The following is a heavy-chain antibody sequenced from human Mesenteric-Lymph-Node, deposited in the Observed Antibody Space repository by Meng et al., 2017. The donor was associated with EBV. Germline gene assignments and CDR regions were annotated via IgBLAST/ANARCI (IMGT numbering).Heavy chain of an antibody. CDR3: ARGENYDLWTDHSNWFDP. V-gene: IGHV4-30-2*01. CDR1: GGSIINNDYS. Sequence: QLQRQESGSGLVKPSQTLSLTCAVSGGSIINNDYSWSWIRQPPGKGLEWIGHIYHSGSTSYNPSLKSRVTISVDTSKNQFSLKLSSVTAADTAVYYCARGENYDLWTDHSNWFDPWGQGTLVTVSS. CDR2: IYHSGST. D-gene: IGHD3-9*01. J-gene: IGHJ5*02.